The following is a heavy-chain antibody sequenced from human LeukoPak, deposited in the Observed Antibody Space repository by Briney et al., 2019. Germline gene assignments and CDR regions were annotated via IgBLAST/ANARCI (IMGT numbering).Heavy chain of an antibody. CDR3: AKDVRDIVVLIDTYMY. CDR2: ISGGGGRT. V-gene: IGHV3-23*01. D-gene: IGHD2-21*01. J-gene: IGHJ4*02. Sequence: RGSLRLSCVASGFMFNKYGMSWVRQAPGKGLEWVSVISGGGGRTYYEDSVKGRFTISRDNSKNTVYLQMNSLRAEDTAVYYCAKDVRDIVVLIDTYMYWGQGTLVTVSS. CDR1: GFMFNKYG.